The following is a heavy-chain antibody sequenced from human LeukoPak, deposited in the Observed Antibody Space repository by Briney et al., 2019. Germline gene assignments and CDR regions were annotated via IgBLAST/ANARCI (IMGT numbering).Heavy chain of an antibody. Sequence: GRSLRLSCAASGFTFSSYAMRWVRQAPGKGLEWVAVISYDGSNKYYADSVKGRFTISRDNSKNTLYLQMNSLRAEDTAVYYCASGSTHFDYWGQGTLVTVSS. CDR2: ISYDGSNK. D-gene: IGHD1-26*01. J-gene: IGHJ4*02. CDR3: ASGSTHFDY. CDR1: GFTFSSYA. V-gene: IGHV3-30-3*01.